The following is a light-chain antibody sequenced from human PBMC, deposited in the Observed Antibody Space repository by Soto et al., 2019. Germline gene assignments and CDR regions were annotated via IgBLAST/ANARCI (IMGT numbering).Light chain of an antibody. CDR1: QAINHK. V-gene: IGKV3-15*01. CDR2: GAV. CDR3: QQDNDCPLL. J-gene: IGKJ5*01. Sequence: DIVLTQSPSTLSVSAGDRVTLSCRASQAINHKLAWYQQKPGQAPSLLIYGAVTRETGVPARFSGTASGTEFTLTISSLQSEDFAAYNCQQDNDCPLLFGRGTRLEIK.